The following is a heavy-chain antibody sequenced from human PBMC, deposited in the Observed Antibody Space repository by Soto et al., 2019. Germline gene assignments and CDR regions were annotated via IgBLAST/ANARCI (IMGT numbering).Heavy chain of an antibody. Sequence: PGESLKISCKGSGFTFSSYWIGWVRQMPGKGLEWMGIIYPGDSDVRYSPSFQGQVTISADKSISTVYLQWDSLKAADTATYYCARQVTVTLYNWFHPWGQGTPVTVSS. D-gene: IGHD4-17*01. J-gene: IGHJ5*02. V-gene: IGHV5-51*01. CDR1: GFTFSSYW. CDR3: ARQVTVTLYNWFHP. CDR2: IYPGDSDV.